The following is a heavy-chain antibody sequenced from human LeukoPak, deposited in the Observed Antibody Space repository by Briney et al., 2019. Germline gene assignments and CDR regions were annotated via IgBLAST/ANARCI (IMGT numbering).Heavy chain of an antibody. CDR3: ARDRVILDY. CDR2: ISSSGSTM. J-gene: IGHJ4*02. V-gene: IGHV3-48*03. Sequence: PGGSLRLSCVASGFTFSSYEMNWVRQAPGKGLEWVSYISSSGSTMYYADSVKGRFTISRDNAKNSLYLQMNSLRAEDTAVYYCARDRVILDYWGQGTLITVSS. D-gene: IGHD2-21*01. CDR1: GFTFSSYE.